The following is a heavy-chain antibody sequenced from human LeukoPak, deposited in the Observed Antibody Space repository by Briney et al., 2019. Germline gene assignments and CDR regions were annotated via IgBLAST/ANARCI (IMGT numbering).Heavy chain of an antibody. CDR1: GDSISRYS. D-gene: IGHD3-22*01. J-gene: IGHJ6*03. Sequence: SETLSLNCTISGDSISRYSWTWIRQPPGKGLEWIGSSQTSGRSNYNPSLKSRVTISVDTSMRHFSLSLRAVTAADTAVYYCARLSQVGDSSGYRDYYYMDVWGKGTTVTVSS. CDR3: ARLSQVGDSSGYRDYYYMDV. CDR2: SQTSGRS. V-gene: IGHV4-4*09.